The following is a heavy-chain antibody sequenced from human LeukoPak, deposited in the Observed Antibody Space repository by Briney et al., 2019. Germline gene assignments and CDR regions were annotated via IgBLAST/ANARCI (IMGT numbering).Heavy chain of an antibody. D-gene: IGHD3-10*01. CDR2: INHSGST. CDR3: ARGVKSTFYGSGSYYLKY. CDR1: GGSFSGYY. J-gene: IGHJ4*02. V-gene: IGHV4-34*01. Sequence: SETLSLTCAVYGGSFSGYYWSWIRHPPGKGLELIGEINHSGSTNYNPSLKSRVTISVDTSKNQFSLKLSSVTAADTAVYYCARGVKSTFYGSGSYYLKYWGQGTLVTVSS.